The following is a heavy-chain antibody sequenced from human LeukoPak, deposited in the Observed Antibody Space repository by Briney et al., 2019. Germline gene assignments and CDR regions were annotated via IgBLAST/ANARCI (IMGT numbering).Heavy chain of an antibody. CDR2: MNPHSVNT. D-gene: IGHD5-12*01. V-gene: IGHV1-8*03. Sequence: ASVKVSCKASGYTFGSHDINWVRQATGQGLEWMGWMNPHSVNTGYAQKFQGRVTFTRNTSISTAYMELSSLRSEDTAVYYCARGRGYDINWFDPWGQGALVTVSS. CDR1: GYTFGSHD. J-gene: IGHJ5*02. CDR3: ARGRGYDINWFDP.